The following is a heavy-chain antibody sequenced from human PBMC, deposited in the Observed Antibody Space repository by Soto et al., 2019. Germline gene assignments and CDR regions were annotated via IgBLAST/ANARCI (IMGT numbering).Heavy chain of an antibody. J-gene: IGHJ6*02. CDR3: ARDPIRRVGGATIPHYYGLDV. CDR1: GFTVSSNY. CDR2: IYSGGST. V-gene: IGHV3-53*01. Sequence: SLRLSCAASGFTVSSNYMSWVRQAPGKGLEWVSVIYSGGSTYYADSVKGRFTISRDNSKNTLYLEMNNLRADDTAVYYCARDPIRRVGGATIPHYYGLDVWGQGTTVTVSS. D-gene: IGHD3-16*01.